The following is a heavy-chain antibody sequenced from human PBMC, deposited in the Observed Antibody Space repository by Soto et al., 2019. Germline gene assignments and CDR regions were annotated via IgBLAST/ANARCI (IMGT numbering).Heavy chain of an antibody. D-gene: IGHD5-18*01. V-gene: IGHV1-18*01. CDR2: ISAYNGNT. CDR3: ARKDTTMVDFDY. Sequence: ASVKVSCKASGYTFTSYGISWVRQAPGQGLEWMGWISAYNGNTNYAQKLQGRVTMTTDTSTSTAYMELRSLRSDDTAVYYCARKDTTMVDFDYWGQGALVTVSS. CDR1: GYTFTSYG. J-gene: IGHJ4*02.